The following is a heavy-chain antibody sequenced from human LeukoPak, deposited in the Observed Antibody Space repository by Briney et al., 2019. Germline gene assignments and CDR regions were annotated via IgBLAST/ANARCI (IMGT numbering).Heavy chain of an antibody. Sequence: GGSLRLSCSASGFAFNAYTMHWVRQPPGKGLEYVSTISDDGGRTYYAGSVKDRFTISRDNSKNTLYLQMNSLRAEDTAVYYCASEDGHNPNLGFDYWGQGTLVTVSS. J-gene: IGHJ4*02. CDR2: ISDDGGRT. V-gene: IGHV3-64*04. CDR3: ASEDGHNPNLGFDY. D-gene: IGHD5-24*01. CDR1: GFAFNAYT.